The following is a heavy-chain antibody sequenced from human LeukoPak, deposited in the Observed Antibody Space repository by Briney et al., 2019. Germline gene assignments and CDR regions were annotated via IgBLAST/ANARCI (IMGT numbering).Heavy chain of an antibody. D-gene: IGHD3-22*01. CDR1: GFTVSSNY. V-gene: IGHV3-20*04. CDR2: INWNGGST. Sequence: PGGSLRLSCAASGFTVSSNYMSWVRQAPGKGLEWVSGINWNGGSTGYADSVKGRFTISRDNAKNSLYLQMNSLRAEDTALYYCASDTYYYDSSGYPTYAFDIWGQGTMVTVSS. CDR3: ASDTYYYDSSGYPTYAFDI. J-gene: IGHJ3*02.